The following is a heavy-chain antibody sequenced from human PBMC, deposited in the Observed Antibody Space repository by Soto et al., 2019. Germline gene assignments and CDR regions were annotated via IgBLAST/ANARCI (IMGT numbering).Heavy chain of an antibody. CDR3: ARGNRYFYYYMDV. V-gene: IGHV3-33*01. CDR2: IWYDGSNK. Sequence: GGSLRLSCAASGFTFSSYGMHWVRQAPGKGLEWVAIIWYDGSNKYYVESVKGRFSISRDNPKNTLYLQMSSLRAEDTAVYYCARGNRYFYYYMDVWGKGTTVTVSS. CDR1: GFTFSSYG. J-gene: IGHJ6*03.